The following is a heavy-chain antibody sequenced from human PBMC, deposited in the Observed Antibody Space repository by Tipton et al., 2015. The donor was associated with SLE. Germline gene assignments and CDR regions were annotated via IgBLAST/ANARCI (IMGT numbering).Heavy chain of an antibody. CDR2: IYSNGDT. CDR1: GGSNSSDS. Sequence: LRLSCTVSGGSNSSDSWIWIRQPAGRGLEWIAHIYSNGDTDYSPSLKSRVTMSLDTSKNQFSLNLTSVTAADTAVYYCARDRGSYFDSWGRGALVTVSS. D-gene: IGHD3-10*01. V-gene: IGHV4-4*07. CDR3: ARDRGSYFDS. J-gene: IGHJ4*02.